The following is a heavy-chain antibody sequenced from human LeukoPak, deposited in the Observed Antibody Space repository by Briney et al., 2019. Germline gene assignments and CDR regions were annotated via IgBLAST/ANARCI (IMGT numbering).Heavy chain of an antibody. CDR3: ARDHDFWSGYPWGVRYYFDY. CDR1: GFTFSSYS. D-gene: IGHD3-3*01. J-gene: IGHJ4*02. CDR2: ISSSSSYI. V-gene: IGHV3-21*01. Sequence: GGSLRLSCAASGFTFSSYSMNWVRQAPGKGLEWVSSISSSSSYIYYADSVKGRFTISRDNAKNSLYLQMNSLRAEDTAVYYCARDHDFWSGYPWGVRYYFDYWGQGTLVTVSS.